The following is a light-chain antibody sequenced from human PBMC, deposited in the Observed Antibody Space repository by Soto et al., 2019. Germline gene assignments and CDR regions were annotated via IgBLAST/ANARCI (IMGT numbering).Light chain of an antibody. Sequence: QSALAQPPSPFGSPGQSVAISCTGTSRDVGGYNYVSWYQQHPGKAPKLMIYEVNKRPSAVPDRFSGSKSGNTASLTVSGRQAEDEADYYSSSYAGSRNVFGTGT. J-gene: IGLJ1*01. CDR1: SRDVGGYNY. V-gene: IGLV2-8*01. CDR3: SSYAGSRNV. CDR2: EVN.